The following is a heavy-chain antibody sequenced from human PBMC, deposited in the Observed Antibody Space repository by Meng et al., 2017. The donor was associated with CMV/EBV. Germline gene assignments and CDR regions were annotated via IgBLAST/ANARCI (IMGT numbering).Heavy chain of an antibody. CDR2: VSASGVRT. Sequence: YAMSWVRQAPGKGLEWVSGVSASGVRTFYADSVKGRFTISRDNSKNTVYLQINSLRDEDTAVYYCAKVELFTFCSTTNCCPGHFDLWGRGTLVPSPQ. D-gene: IGHD2-2*01. CDR3: AKVELFTFCSTTNCCPGHFDL. CDR1: YA. V-gene: IGHV3-23*01. J-gene: IGHJ2*01.